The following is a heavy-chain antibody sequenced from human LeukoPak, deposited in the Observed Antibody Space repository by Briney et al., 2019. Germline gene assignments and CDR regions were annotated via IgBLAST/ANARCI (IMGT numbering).Heavy chain of an antibody. CDR3: ARNGGNSDFDY. CDR1: GGSISGSDW. Sequence: PSETLSLTCAVSGGSISGSDWWSWVRQPPGKGLEWIGEIHHSGSTNYNPSLKSRVTISVDKSKNQFSLKLSSVTAADTAVYYCARNGGNSDFDYWGQGTLVTVSS. J-gene: IGHJ4*02. CDR2: IHHSGST. V-gene: IGHV4-4*02. D-gene: IGHD4-23*01.